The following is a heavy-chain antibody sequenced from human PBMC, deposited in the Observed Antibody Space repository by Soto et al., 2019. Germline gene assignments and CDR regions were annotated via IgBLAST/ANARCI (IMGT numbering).Heavy chain of an antibody. D-gene: IGHD3-16*02. V-gene: IGHV4-59*08. CDR3: ARHSHYDYIWGSYRRTSNIDY. Sequence: SETLSLTCTVSGGSISSYYWSWIRQPPGKGLEWIGYIYYSGSTNYNPSLKSRVTISVDTSKNQFSLKLSSVTAADTAVYYCARHSHYDYIWGSYRRTSNIDYWGQGTLVTVSS. CDR2: IYYSGST. CDR1: GGSISSYY. J-gene: IGHJ4*02.